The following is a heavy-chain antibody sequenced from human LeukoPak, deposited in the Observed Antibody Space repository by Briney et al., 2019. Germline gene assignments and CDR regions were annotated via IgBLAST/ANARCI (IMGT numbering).Heavy chain of an antibody. CDR3: ARTGSQAYAFDI. V-gene: IGHV3-23*01. Sequence: AGGSLRLSCAASGFTFSSYAMSWVRQAPGKGLEWVSAISGSGGSTYYADSVKGRFTISRDNAKNSLYLQMNSLRAEDTAVYYCARTGSQAYAFDIWGQGTMVTVSS. CDR1: GFTFSSYA. D-gene: IGHD1-1*01. CDR2: ISGSGGST. J-gene: IGHJ3*02.